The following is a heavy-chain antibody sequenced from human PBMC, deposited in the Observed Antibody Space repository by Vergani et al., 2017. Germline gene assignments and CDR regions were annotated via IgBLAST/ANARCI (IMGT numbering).Heavy chain of an antibody. V-gene: IGHV1-46*01. CDR1: GYTFTSYY. CDR2: INHSGGST. D-gene: IGHD2-2*02. CDR3: ARGCGSTSCYKRGEDWFDP. Sequence: QVQLVQSGAEVKKPGASVKVSCQASGYTFTSYYIHWVRQAPGQGLEWMGIINHSGGSTNYAQKFQGRVTMTRDTSTSTVFMELSSLRSEDTAVYYCARGCGSTSCYKRGEDWFDPWGQGTLGTVSS. J-gene: IGHJ5*02.